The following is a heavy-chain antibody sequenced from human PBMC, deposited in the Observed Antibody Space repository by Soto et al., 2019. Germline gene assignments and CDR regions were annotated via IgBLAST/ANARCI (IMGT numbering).Heavy chain of an antibody. CDR1: GFTFSSYW. J-gene: IGHJ4*02. Sequence: PGGSLRLSCAASGFTFSSYWMSRVRQAPGKGLEWVANIKQDGSEKYYVDSVKGRFTISRDNAKNSLYLQMNSLRAEDTAVYYCARRGVLAYYYDSSGYYPFDYWGQGTLVTVSS. CDR3: ARRGVLAYYYDSSGYYPFDY. V-gene: IGHV3-7*01. CDR2: IKQDGSEK. D-gene: IGHD3-22*01.